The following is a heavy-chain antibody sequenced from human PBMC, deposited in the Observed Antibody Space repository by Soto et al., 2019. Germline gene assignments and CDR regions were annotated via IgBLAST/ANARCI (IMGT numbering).Heavy chain of an antibody. D-gene: IGHD6-13*01. CDR3: ARFSSSGLYYYFGMDV. J-gene: IGHJ6*02. CDR2: IYHTGIT. CDR1: GFSTGNNNW. V-gene: IGHV4-4*02. Sequence: SETLSFTWAVSGFSTGNNNWWTWVRQPPGKGLEWVGDIYHTGITNYSPSLKSRVTISVDKSKNQFSLKMTSVTAADTAVYYCARFSSSGLYYYFGMDVWGQGTTVTVSS.